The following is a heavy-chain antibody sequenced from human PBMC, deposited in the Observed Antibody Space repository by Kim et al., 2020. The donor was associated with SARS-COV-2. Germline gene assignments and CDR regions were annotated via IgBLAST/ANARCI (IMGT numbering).Heavy chain of an antibody. CDR2: ISSSGSTI. CDR1: GFTFSDYY. D-gene: IGHD3-10*01. V-gene: IGHV3-11*01. Sequence: GGSLRLSCAASGFTFSDYYMSWIRQAPGKGLEWVSYISSSGSTIYYADSVKGRFTISRDNAKNSLYLQMNSLRAEDTAVYYCARGEHLEYYYGSGSYLYFDYWGQGTLVTVSS. CDR3: ARGEHLEYYYGSGSYLYFDY. J-gene: IGHJ4*02.